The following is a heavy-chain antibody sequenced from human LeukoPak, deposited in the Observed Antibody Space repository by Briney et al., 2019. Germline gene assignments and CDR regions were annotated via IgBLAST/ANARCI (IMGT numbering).Heavy chain of an antibody. CDR3: ARDNNDYVWGSYRYGFDP. Sequence: ASVKVSCKASGYTFTSYGISWVRLAPGHGLEWMGWISAYNGNRKYEKKLQGRVTMTTDTATSTAYMDLTSLKSEDTAVYYCARDNNDYVWGSYRYGFDPWGQGTLVTVSS. CDR2: ISAYNGNR. D-gene: IGHD3-16*02. CDR1: GYTFTSYG. J-gene: IGHJ5*02. V-gene: IGHV1-18*01.